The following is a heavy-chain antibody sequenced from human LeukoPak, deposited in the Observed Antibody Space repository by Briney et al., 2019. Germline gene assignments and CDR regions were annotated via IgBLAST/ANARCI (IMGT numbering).Heavy chain of an antibody. CDR2: IYYSGST. D-gene: IGHD4-17*01. V-gene: IGHV4-34*01. CDR3: ARGSTVKGFEP. CDR1: GGSFSGYY. Sequence: SETLSLTCAVYGGSFSGYYWSWIRQPPGKGLEWIGSIYYSGSTYYNPSLKSRVTISVDTSKNQFSLKLSSVTAADTAVYYCARGSTVKGFEPWGQGTLVTVSS. J-gene: IGHJ5*02.